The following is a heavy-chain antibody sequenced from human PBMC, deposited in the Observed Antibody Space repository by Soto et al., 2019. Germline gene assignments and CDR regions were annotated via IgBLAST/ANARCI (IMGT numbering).Heavy chain of an antibody. V-gene: IGHV3-74*01. D-gene: IGHD3-10*01. Sequence: EVQLVESGGGLVQPGESLRLSCAASGFTFSPFWMHWVRQAPGKGLEWVSHMNADGSTTLYADSVKGRFTISRDNAKNTLYLQMNSLRAEDTAVYYCVRDRGNPDSFHIWGQGTMVTVSS. CDR2: MNADGSTT. CDR3: VRDRGNPDSFHI. J-gene: IGHJ3*02. CDR1: GFTFSPFW.